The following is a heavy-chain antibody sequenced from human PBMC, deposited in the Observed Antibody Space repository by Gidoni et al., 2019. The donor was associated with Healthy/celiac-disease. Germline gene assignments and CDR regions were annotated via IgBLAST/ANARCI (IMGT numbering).Heavy chain of an antibody. CDR2: IWYDGNNK. V-gene: IGHV3-33*01. D-gene: IGHD3-22*01. CDR1: GFTFRSYG. J-gene: IGHJ4*02. Sequence: QVQLVESGGGVVQPGRSLRLSCAASGFTFRSYGIHWVRQAPGRGLEWVAVIWYDGNNKYYAGSVKGRFTISRDNSKNTLYLQMNSLRAEDTAVYYCARDVSFDSSGYIDYWGQGALVTVSS. CDR3: ARDVSFDSSGYIDY.